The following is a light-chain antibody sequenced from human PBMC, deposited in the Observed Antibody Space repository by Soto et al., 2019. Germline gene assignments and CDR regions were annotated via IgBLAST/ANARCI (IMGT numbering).Light chain of an antibody. J-gene: IGKJ4*01. V-gene: IGKV3-15*01. CDR1: QSVSSN. Sequence: EIVMTQSPATLSVSPGERATLSCRASQSVSSNLAWYQQKPGQAPRLLIYGASTRATGIPARFSGSGSGTESTLTISSLQSEDFAVYYCRQYNNWPLTFGGGTKVDIK. CDR2: GAS. CDR3: RQYNNWPLT.